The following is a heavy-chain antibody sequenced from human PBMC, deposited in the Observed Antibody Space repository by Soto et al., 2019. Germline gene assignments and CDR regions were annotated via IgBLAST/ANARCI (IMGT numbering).Heavy chain of an antibody. CDR3: AKGGRQWLVTSDFNY. CDR2: VSHDGRNT. Sequence: VQLVESGGGVVQPGRSLRLSCAASGFTFSDYAMHWVRQAPGKGLEWVAVVSHDGRNTHYADSVKGRFTISRDSSKNTVSLEMTSLRAADTAVYYVAKGGRQWLVTSDFNYWGQGALVTVSS. D-gene: IGHD6-19*01. V-gene: IGHV3-30*18. CDR1: GFTFSDYA. J-gene: IGHJ4*02.